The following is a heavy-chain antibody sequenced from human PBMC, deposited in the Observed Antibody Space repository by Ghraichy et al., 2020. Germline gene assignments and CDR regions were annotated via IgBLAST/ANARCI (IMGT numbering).Heavy chain of an antibody. J-gene: IGHJ4*02. Sequence: SVKVSCKASGGTFSSYAISWVRQAPGQGLEWMGGIIPIFGTANYAQKFQGRVTITADESTSTAYMELSSLRSEDTAVYYCARLGLYSSGWAKHDYWGQGTLVTVSS. V-gene: IGHV1-69*13. CDR2: IIPIFGTA. CDR3: ARLGLYSSGWAKHDY. D-gene: IGHD6-19*01. CDR1: GGTFSSYA.